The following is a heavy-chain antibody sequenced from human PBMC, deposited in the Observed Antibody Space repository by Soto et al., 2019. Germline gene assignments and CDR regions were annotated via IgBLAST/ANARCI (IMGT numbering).Heavy chain of an antibody. CDR3: SRARKSPYYYDSSGYPGY. CDR2: INHSGST. V-gene: IGHV4-34*01. Sequence: SKTLSLTCSVYGGYFGVYYWSWSRQAPGKGLEWIGEINHSGSTNYNPSLKSRVTISVDTSKNQFSLKLSSVTAADTAVYYCSRARKSPYYYDSSGYPGYWGQGTLVTVSS. CDR1: GGYFGVYY. D-gene: IGHD3-22*01. J-gene: IGHJ4*02.